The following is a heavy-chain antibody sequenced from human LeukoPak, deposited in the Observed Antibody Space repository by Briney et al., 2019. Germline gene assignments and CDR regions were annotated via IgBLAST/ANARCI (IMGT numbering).Heavy chain of an antibody. CDR2: IYHSGST. CDR3: ARYCGGDCYSFDY. V-gene: IGHV4-30-2*01. CDR1: AGSISSGGYS. D-gene: IGHD2-21*02. Sequence: SETLSLTCAGSAGSISSGGYSWSWIRQPPGKGLEWVGYIYHSGSTYYNPSLKSRVTISVDRSKNQCALKLSSVTAADTAVYYCARYCGGDCYSFDYWGQGTLVTVYS. J-gene: IGHJ4*02.